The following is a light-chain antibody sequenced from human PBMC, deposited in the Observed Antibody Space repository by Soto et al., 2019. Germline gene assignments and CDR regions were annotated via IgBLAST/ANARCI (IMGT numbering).Light chain of an antibody. CDR2: AAS. V-gene: IGKV3-20*01. CDR3: QKYGDSPLT. Sequence: EILLTQSPSPLSFSPGEGVTLSCRASQSVTVNSLAWYQQKPGQAPRLLIYAASTRAAAVPDRFTGSGSGTDFALTISRLEPEDFGVYYCQKYGDSPLTSGPGTKVDIK. J-gene: IGKJ3*01. CDR1: QSVTVNS.